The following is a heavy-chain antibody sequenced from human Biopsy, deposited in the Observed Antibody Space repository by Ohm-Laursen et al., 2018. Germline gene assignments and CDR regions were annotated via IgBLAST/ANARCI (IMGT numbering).Heavy chain of an antibody. CDR1: GKTFSDYQ. CDR2: INQAGTT. D-gene: IGHD2-15*01. V-gene: IGHV4-34*08. Sequence: PVTLSLTCAVFGKTFSDYQWSWIRQPPGKGLVWIGQINQAGTTNYNPSLKSRVSISADASKYEFSLRLTSVTAADTAVYLCGNEVHGRDYWGLGAQVTVSS. J-gene: IGHJ4*02. CDR3: GNEVHGRDY.